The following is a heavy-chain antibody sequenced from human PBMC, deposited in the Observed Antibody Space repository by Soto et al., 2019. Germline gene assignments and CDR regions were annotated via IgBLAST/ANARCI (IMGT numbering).Heavy chain of an antibody. CDR1: GSTFSSYA. J-gene: IGHJ4*02. CDR2: ISGSSSVT. D-gene: IGHD2-2*02. CDR3: AKQPRSCYTLFAH. V-gene: IGHV3-23*01. Sequence: PGGSLRLSCAASGSTFSSYAMSWVRQAPGKGLEWVSCISGSSSVTNYADSVKGRFTISRDNSKNTLFLQMNSLRAEDTAVYYCAKQPRSCYTLFAHWGKGTLATVSS.